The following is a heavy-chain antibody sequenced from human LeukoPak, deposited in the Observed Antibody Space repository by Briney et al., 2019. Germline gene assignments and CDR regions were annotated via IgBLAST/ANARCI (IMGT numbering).Heavy chain of an antibody. CDR3: ATLLPASRHYFQN. Sequence: PGGSLRLSCSAAGVTVNDSYMSWVRQAPGMGLEWGSVIYGAGATYSTDSVKGRFTISRDNSKNTLYLQMTSLRVEDTAFYYCATLLPASRHYFQNWGQGPLVTVSS. CDR1: GVTVNDSY. D-gene: IGHD2-15*01. V-gene: IGHV3-53*01. CDR2: IYGAGAT. J-gene: IGHJ4*02.